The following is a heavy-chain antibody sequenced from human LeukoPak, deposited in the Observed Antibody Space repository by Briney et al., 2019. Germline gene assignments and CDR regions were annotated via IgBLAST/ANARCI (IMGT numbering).Heavy chain of an antibody. CDR3: AGGRDYYDSSGYYVSRYYYYYYMDV. J-gene: IGHJ6*03. Sequence: SETLSLTCAVYGGSFSGYYWSWICQPPGKGLEWIGEINHSGSTNYNPSLKSRVTISVDTSKNQFSLKLSSVTAADTAVYYCAGGRDYYDSSGYYVSRYYYYYYMDVWGKGTTVTVSS. CDR1: GGSFSGYY. D-gene: IGHD3-22*01. V-gene: IGHV4-34*01. CDR2: INHSGST.